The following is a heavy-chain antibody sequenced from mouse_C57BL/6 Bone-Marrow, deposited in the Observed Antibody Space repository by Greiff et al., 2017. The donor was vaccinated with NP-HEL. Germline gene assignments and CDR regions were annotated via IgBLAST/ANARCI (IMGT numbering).Heavy chain of an antibody. CDR1: GFTFSSYA. D-gene: IGHD1-1*01. V-gene: IGHV5-4*01. CDR3: ARGLYGSSSAWFAY. J-gene: IGHJ3*01. CDR2: ISDGGSYT. Sequence: EVQRVESGGGLVKPGGSLKLSCAASGFTFSSYAMSWVRQTPEKRLEWVATISDGGSYTYYPDNVKGRFTISRDNAKNNLYLQMSHLKSEDTAMYYCARGLYGSSSAWFAYWGQGTLVTVSA.